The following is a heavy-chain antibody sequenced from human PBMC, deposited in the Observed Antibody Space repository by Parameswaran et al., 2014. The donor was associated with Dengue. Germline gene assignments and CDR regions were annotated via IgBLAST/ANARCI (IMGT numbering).Heavy chain of an antibody. CDR2: IYYSGST. J-gene: IGHJ3*02. D-gene: IGHD1-1*01. CDR3: AKHQITGILASAFDI. V-gene: IGHV4-39*01. Sequence: VRQAPGKGLEWIGSIYYSGSTYYNPSLKSRVTISVDRSKNQFSLKLSSVTAADTAVYYCAKHQITGILASAFDIWGQGTMVTVSS.